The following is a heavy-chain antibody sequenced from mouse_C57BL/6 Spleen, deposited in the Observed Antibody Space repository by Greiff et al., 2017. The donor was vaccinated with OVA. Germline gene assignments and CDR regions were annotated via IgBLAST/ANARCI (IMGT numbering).Heavy chain of an antibody. D-gene: IGHD2-3*01. Sequence: QVQLQQPGAELVKPGASVKLSCKASGYTFTSYWMQWVKQRPGQGLEWIGEIDPSDSYTNYNQKFKGKATLTVDTSSSTAYMQLSSLTSEDSAVYYCARGKASYDPYAMDYWVKEPQSPSPQ. CDR3: ARGKASYDPYAMDY. CDR1: GYTFTSYW. J-gene: IGHJ4*01. V-gene: IGHV1-50*01. CDR2: IDPSDSYT.